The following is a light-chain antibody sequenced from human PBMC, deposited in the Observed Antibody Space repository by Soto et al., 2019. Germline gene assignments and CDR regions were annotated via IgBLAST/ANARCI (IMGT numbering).Light chain of an antibody. J-gene: IGKJ1*01. Sequence: EIVMTQSPATLSVSPGERATLSCRASQSVSSDLAWYHQKPGQAPRLLIYSASTRATGIPARFSGSGSGTEFTLTINSLQSEDFAVYYCQQYNNWPRTFSQGTKVDIK. CDR1: QSVSSD. CDR2: SAS. V-gene: IGKV3-15*01. CDR3: QQYNNWPRT.